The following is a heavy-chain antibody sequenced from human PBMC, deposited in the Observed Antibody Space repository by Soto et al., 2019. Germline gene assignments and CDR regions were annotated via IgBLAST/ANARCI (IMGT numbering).Heavy chain of an antibody. CDR2: INPNSGGT. J-gene: IGHJ6*03. CDR1: GYTFTGYY. D-gene: IGHD4-17*01. V-gene: IGHV1-2*04. Sequence: ASVKVSCKASGYTFTGYYMHWVRQAPGQGLEWMGWINPNSGGTNYAQKFQGWVTMTRDTSISTAYMELSRLRSADTAVYYCARVAEMGTVTKGYYYYMDVWGKGTTVTVS. CDR3: ARVAEMGTVTKGYYYYMDV.